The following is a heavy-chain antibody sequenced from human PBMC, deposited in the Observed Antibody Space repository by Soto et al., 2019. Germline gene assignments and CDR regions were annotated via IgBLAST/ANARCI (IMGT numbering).Heavy chain of an antibody. Sequence: QVQLVQSGAEVKKPGASVKVSCKASGYTFTSYGISWVRQAPGQGLEWMGWISAYNGNTNYAQKLQGRVTMTTDTSTSTAYMELRSLRSDDTAVYYCARDLKYYGSGSYYKYYYGMDAWGQGTTVTVSS. J-gene: IGHJ6*02. D-gene: IGHD3-10*01. CDR2: ISAYNGNT. CDR1: GYTFTSYG. CDR3: ARDLKYYGSGSYYKYYYGMDA. V-gene: IGHV1-18*01.